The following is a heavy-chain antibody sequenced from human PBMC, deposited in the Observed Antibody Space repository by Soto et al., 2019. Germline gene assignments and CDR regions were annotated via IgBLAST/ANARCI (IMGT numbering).Heavy chain of an antibody. CDR3: ARSSHKESWFDP. CDR2: IYSSGSA. V-gene: IGHV4-4*07. D-gene: IGHD6-13*01. J-gene: IGHJ5*02. CDR1: GGSVSNFY. Sequence: SETLSLTCTVSGGSVSNFYWNWIRQPAGRGLEWIGRIYSSGSASYNPSLRSRVTMSVDTSKNQFSLKVNSVTAADTAVYYCARSSHKESWFDPWGQGTLVTVSS.